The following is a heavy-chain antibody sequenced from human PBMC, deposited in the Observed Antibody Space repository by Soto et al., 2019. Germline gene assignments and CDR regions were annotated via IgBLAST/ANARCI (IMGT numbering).Heavy chain of an antibody. J-gene: IGHJ4*02. CDR3: AHMWAVSGFGY. CDR1: GYSFTTYW. CDR2: IYPGDSDT. D-gene: IGHD6-19*01. V-gene: IGHV5-51*01. Sequence: GESLKISCKGSGYSFTTYWIAWVRQMPGKGLECMGIIYPGDSDTRYSPSFQGQVTISVDKSISTAYLQWSSLRASDTATYYCAHMWAVSGFGYWGQGTLVTVSS.